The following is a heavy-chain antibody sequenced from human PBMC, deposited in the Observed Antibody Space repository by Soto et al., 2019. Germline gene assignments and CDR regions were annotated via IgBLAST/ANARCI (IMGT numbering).Heavy chain of an antibody. CDR2: IYYSGST. Sequence: ETLSLTCTVSGGSVSSGSYYWSWIRQPPGKGLEWIGYIYYSGSTNYNPSLKSRVTISVDTSKNQFSLKLSSVTAADTAVYYCARDRRQRTYYDILTGFYYYGMDVWGQGTTVTVSS. D-gene: IGHD3-9*01. CDR1: GGSVSSGSYY. V-gene: IGHV4-61*01. J-gene: IGHJ6*02. CDR3: ARDRRQRTYYDILTGFYYYGMDV.